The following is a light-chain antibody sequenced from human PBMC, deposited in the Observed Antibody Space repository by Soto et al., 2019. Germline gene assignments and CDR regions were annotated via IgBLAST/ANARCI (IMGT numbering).Light chain of an antibody. Sequence: SYELTQPPSVSVSPGQTASITCSGDKLGDKYACWYQQKPGQSPVLVIYQDSKLPSGIPERFSGSNSGNTATLTISGTQAMDEADYYCQAWDSSTGEVVFGGGTKLTV. V-gene: IGLV3-1*01. J-gene: IGLJ2*01. CDR3: QAWDSSTGEVV. CDR1: KLGDKY. CDR2: QDS.